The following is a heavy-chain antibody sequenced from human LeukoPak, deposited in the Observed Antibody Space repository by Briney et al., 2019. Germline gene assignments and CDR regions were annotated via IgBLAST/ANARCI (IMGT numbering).Heavy chain of an antibody. CDR1: GGSISSGDYY. D-gene: IGHD3-22*01. CDR2: MYYSGST. V-gene: IGHV4-30-4*01. J-gene: IGHJ5*02. CDR3: ARPYYYDSRIDP. Sequence: SETLSLTCTVSGGSISSGDYYWSWIRQPPGKGLEWIAYMYYSGSTYYNPSLKNRVTMSADTSKNQLSLKLSSVTAADTAVYYCARPYYYDSRIDPWGQGILVTVSS.